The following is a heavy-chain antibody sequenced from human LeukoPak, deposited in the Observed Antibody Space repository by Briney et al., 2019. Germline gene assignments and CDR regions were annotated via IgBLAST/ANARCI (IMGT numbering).Heavy chain of an antibody. J-gene: IGHJ6*03. D-gene: IGHD3-10*01. CDR3: ARAPGELGAHYYYMDV. Sequence: PSETLSLTCTVPGGSISSHYWSWIRQPPGKGLEWIGYIYYSGSTNYNPSLKSRVTISVDTSKNQFSLKLSSVTAADTAVYYCARAPGELGAHYYYMDVWGKGTTVTVSS. CDR2: IYYSGST. CDR1: GGSISSHY. V-gene: IGHV4-59*11.